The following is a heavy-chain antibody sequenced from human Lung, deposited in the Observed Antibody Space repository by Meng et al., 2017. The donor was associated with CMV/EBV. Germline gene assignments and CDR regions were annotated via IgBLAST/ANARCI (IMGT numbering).Heavy chain of an antibody. D-gene: IGHD2-15*01. Sequence: TFSSYGMDWVSQTPGKGLEWVEIISYGGTNEYYEDTVKGKITITRENSKNTIFLQMNSLTTDDAAVYYCATESNVVPGPNYMGNFEYWGEGILVTVSS. CDR3: ATESNVVPGPNYMGNFEY. CDR1: TFSSYG. V-gene: IGHV3-30*03. CDR2: ISYGGTNE. J-gene: IGHJ4*02.